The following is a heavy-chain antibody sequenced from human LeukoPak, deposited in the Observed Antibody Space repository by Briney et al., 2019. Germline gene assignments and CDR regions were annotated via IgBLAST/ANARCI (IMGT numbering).Heavy chain of an antibody. CDR1: GFTFSSYW. J-gene: IGHJ4*02. Sequence: GGSLRLSCAASGFTFSSYWMSWVRQAPGKGLEWVSGISWNSGSIGYADSVKGRFTISRDNAKNSLYLQMNSLRAEDTAVYYCVTNFDPDVDWGQGTLVTVSS. CDR3: VTNFDPDVD. CDR2: ISWNSGSI. V-gene: IGHV3-20*04. D-gene: IGHD3-9*01.